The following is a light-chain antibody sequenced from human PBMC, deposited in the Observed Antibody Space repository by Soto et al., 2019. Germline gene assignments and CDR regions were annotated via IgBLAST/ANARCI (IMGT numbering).Light chain of an antibody. CDR2: DAS. V-gene: IGKV3-11*01. J-gene: IGKJ3*01. Sequence: EIVLTQSPATLSLSPGERATLSCRASQSVSSYLAWYQQKPGQAPRLLIYDASNRATGIPARFSGSGSGTDFTLTISSLEPEDFAVYYCQQREVFGPGT. CDR3: QQREV. CDR1: QSVSSY.